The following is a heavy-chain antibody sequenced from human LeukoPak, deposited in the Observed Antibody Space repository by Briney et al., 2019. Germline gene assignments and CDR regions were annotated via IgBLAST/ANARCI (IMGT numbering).Heavy chain of an antibody. D-gene: IGHD2-15*01. CDR2: ISYDGSNK. Sequence: GGSLRLSCAASGFTFSSYGMHWVRQAPGKGLERVAVISYDGSNKYYADSVKGRFTISRDNSKNTLYLQMNSLRPEDTAIYYCARGIVVVVAATSNWFDPWGQGTLVTVSS. J-gene: IGHJ5*02. V-gene: IGHV3-30*03. CDR1: GFTFSSYG. CDR3: ARGIVVVVAATSNWFDP.